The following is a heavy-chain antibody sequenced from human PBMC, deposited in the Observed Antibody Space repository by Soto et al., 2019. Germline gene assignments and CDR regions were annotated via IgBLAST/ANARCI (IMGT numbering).Heavy chain of an antibody. V-gene: IGHV3-30-3*01. CDR2: ISYDGSNK. CDR1: GFTFSSYA. D-gene: IGHD3-9*01. J-gene: IGHJ4*02. CDR3: ARDNYDILTGYYFDY. Sequence: ESGGGVVQPGRSLRLSCAASGFTFSSYAMHWVRQAPGKGLEWVAVISYDGSNKYYADSVKGRFTISRDNSKNTLYLQMNSLRAEDTAVYYCARDNYDILTGYYFDYWGQGTLVTVSS.